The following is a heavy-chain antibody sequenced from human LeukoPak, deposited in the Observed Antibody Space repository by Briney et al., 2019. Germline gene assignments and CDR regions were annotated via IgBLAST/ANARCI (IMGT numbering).Heavy chain of an antibody. D-gene: IGHD3-10*01. CDR2: IYYSGST. V-gene: IGHV4-61*08. CDR3: ARDQQRVVRGVTSNWFDP. J-gene: IGHJ5*02. Sequence: PSQTLSLTCTVSGGSISSGDYYWSWIRQPPGKGLEWIGYIYYSGSTNYNPSLKSRVTISVDTSKNQFSLKLSSVTAADTAVYYCARDQQRVVRGVTSNWFDPWGQGTLVTVSS. CDR1: GGSISSGDYY.